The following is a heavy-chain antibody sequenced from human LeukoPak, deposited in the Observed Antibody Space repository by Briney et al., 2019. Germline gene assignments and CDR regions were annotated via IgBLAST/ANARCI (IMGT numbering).Heavy chain of an antibody. CDR3: AKAPDNNIWLYFDS. CDR2: IWYDGSNK. J-gene: IGHJ4*02. V-gene: IGHV3-33*06. CDR1: GFTFSSYG. Sequence: GGSLRLSCAASGFTFSSYGMHWVRQAPGKGLEWVAVIWYDGSNKYYADSVKGRFTISRDNSKNTLYLQMNSLRVEDTAMYYCAKAPDNNIWLYFDSWGQGTLVTVSS. D-gene: IGHD3-9*01.